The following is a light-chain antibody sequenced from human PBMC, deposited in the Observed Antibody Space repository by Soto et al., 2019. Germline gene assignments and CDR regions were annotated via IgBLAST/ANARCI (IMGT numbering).Light chain of an antibody. CDR1: SSNIGSNT. Sequence: QSVLTQPPSASGTPGQRVTISCSGSSSNIGSNTVNWYHQLPGTAPKLLIYSNNQRPSGVPERFSGSKSGTSASLAISGLQSEDEADYYCAAWDDSLNAVVFGGGTKLTVL. CDR2: SNN. CDR3: AAWDDSLNAVV. J-gene: IGLJ2*01. V-gene: IGLV1-44*01.